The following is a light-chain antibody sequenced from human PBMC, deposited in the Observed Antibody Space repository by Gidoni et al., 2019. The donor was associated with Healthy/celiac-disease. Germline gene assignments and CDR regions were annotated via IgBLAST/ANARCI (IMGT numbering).Light chain of an antibody. CDR2: AAS. CDR3: QQSYSTLELT. CDR1: QSISSY. V-gene: IGKV1-39*01. J-gene: IGKJ4*01. Sequence: DIQMTQSPSSLSASVGDRVTITCRASQSISSYLNWYQQKPGKAPKLLIYAASSLQSGVPSRFSGSGSGTDFTLTISSLQPEDFATYYCQQSYSTLELTCGGGTKVEIK.